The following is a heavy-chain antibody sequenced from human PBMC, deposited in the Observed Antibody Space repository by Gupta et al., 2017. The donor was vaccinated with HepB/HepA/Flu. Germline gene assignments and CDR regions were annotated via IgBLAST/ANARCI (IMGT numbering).Heavy chain of an antibody. CDR2: ISYSGNT. CDR3: ARHKGGVTRGADY. CDR1: GVSISSTSYY. Sequence: QLQLQESGPGLVQPSETLSLTCTVSGVSISSTSYYWGWIRQPPGKGLEWIGSISYSGNTYYNSSLKSRVTISVDTSKNQFSLRLTSVTAADTAVYYCARHKGGVTRGADYWGQGTLVTVSS. D-gene: IGHD2-21*02. V-gene: IGHV4-39*01. J-gene: IGHJ4*02.